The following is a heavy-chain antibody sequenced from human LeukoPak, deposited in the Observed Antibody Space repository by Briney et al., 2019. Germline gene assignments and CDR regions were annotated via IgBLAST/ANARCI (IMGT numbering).Heavy chain of an antibody. Sequence: ASVKVSCKASGGTFSSYAISWVRQAPEQGLEWMGGFDPEDGETIYAQKFQGRVTMTEDTSTDTAYMELSSLRSEDTAVYYCATFHDYSDYFDYWGQRTLVTVSS. CDR2: FDPEDGET. CDR1: GGTFSSYA. CDR3: ATFHDYSDYFDY. J-gene: IGHJ4*02. D-gene: IGHD4-11*01. V-gene: IGHV1-24*01.